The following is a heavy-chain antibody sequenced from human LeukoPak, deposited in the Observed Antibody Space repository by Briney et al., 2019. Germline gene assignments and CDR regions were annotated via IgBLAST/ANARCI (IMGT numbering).Heavy chain of an antibody. CDR1: GFTFNSYA. J-gene: IGHJ5*02. Sequence: NPGRSLRLSCAASGFTFNSYAMHWVRQAPGKGLEWVAVISYDGSNDYYADSVKGRFTISRDNSKNTLYLQMNSLRAEDTAMYYCAKHTRSKIAAAVKVNWFDPWGQGTLVTVSS. CDR2: ISYDGSND. CDR3: AKHTRSKIAAAVKVNWFDP. D-gene: IGHD6-13*01. V-gene: IGHV3-30*18.